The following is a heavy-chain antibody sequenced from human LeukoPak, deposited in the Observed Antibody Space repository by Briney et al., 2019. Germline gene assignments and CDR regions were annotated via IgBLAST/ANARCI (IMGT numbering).Heavy chain of an antibody. J-gene: IGHJ6*03. Sequence: ASVKVSCKASGYTFTSYVISWVRQAPGQGLEWMGWISAYNGNTNYAQKLQGRVTMTTDTSTSTAYMELRSLRSDDTAVYYCARVRGTMVRGVIIPYYYMDVWGKGTTVTVSS. V-gene: IGHV1-18*01. D-gene: IGHD3-10*01. CDR3: ARVRGTMVRGVIIPYYYMDV. CDR1: GYTFTSYV. CDR2: ISAYNGNT.